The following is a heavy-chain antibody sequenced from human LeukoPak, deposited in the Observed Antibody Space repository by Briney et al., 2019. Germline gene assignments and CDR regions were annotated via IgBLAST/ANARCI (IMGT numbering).Heavy chain of an antibody. D-gene: IGHD1-7*01. Sequence: GGSLRLSCVASGFDFSPYWMSWVRQAPGKGLEWVATMNGPGSLKHYADSVRGRFTISRDNADNTLYLQMNSLRVEDTAVYFCVRDRGTNRNWFDPWGPGTQVTVSS. CDR1: GFDFSPYW. CDR3: VRDRGTNRNWFDP. J-gene: IGHJ5*02. V-gene: IGHV3-7*01. CDR2: MNGPGSLK.